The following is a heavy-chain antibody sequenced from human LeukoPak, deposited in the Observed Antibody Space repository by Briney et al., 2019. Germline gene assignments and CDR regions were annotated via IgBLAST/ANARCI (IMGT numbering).Heavy chain of an antibody. Sequence: GASVKVSCKASGYTFTSYYMHWVRQAPGQGLERMGIINPSGGSTSYAQKFQGRVTMTRDTSTSTVYMELSSLRSEDTAVYYCASQERGSGSYGRRGYYYYMDVWGKGTTVTVSS. V-gene: IGHV1-46*03. D-gene: IGHD3-10*01. CDR1: GYTFTSYY. CDR2: INPSGGST. CDR3: ASQERGSGSYGRRGYYYYMDV. J-gene: IGHJ6*03.